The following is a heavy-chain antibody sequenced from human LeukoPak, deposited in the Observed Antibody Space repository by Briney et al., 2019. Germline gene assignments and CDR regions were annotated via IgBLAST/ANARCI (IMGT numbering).Heavy chain of an antibody. J-gene: IGHJ4*02. CDR1: GFTFSSYG. Sequence: GGSLRLSCAASGFTFSSYGMHWVRQAPGKGLEWVAFIRYDGSNKYYADSVKGRFTISRDNSKNTLYLQMNSLRAEDTAVYYCAKEALFGCSGGSCYSSFDYWGQGTLVTVSS. CDR2: IRYDGSNK. D-gene: IGHD2-15*01. V-gene: IGHV3-30*02. CDR3: AKEALFGCSGGSCYSSFDY.